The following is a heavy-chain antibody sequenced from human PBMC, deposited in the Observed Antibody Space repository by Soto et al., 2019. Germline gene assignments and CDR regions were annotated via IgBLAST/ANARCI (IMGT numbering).Heavy chain of an antibody. CDR3: AREGGHSSSWYVPFDY. D-gene: IGHD6-13*01. V-gene: IGHV4-59*01. J-gene: IGHJ4*02. CDR2: IYYSGST. Sequence: QVQLQESGPGLVKPSETLSLTCTVSGGSISSYYWSWIRQPPGKGLEWIGYIYYSGSTNYNPSLKSRVTISVDTSKNQCSLKLSSVTAADTAVYYCAREGGHSSSWYVPFDYWGQGTLVTVSS. CDR1: GGSISSYY.